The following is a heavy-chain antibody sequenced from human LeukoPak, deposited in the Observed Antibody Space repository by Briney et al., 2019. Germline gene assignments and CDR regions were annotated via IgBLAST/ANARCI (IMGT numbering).Heavy chain of an antibody. D-gene: IGHD6-13*01. CDR3: ARRDVLLGSSWSRVLTNWFDP. J-gene: IGHJ5*02. CDR1: GGSISSGGYY. Sequence: SETLSLTCTVSGGSISSGGYYWSWIRQHPGKGLEWIGYIYYSGSTYYNPSLKSRVTISVDTSKNQFSLKLSSVTAADTAVYYCARRDVLLGSSWSRVLTNWFDPWGQGTLVTDSS. CDR2: IYYSGST. V-gene: IGHV4-31*03.